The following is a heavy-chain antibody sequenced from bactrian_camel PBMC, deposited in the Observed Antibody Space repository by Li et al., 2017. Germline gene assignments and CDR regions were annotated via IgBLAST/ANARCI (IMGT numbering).Heavy chain of an antibody. CDR3: ATRAEYNEYADFGY. CDR1: GFTFSRNC. CDR2: IDGGGRT. V-gene: IGHV3S53*01. Sequence: HVQLVESGGGSVQAGGSLRLSCATSGFTFSRNCVAWFRQAPGKEREFIANIDGGGRTTYADSVKGRCTISRDNTKTTVYLQINSLKTEDTGVYYCATRAEYNEYADFGYWGQGTQVTVS. J-gene: IGHJ6*01.